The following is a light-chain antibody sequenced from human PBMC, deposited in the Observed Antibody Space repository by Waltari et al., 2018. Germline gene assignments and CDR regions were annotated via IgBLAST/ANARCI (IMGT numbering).Light chain of an antibody. Sequence: EIVMTQSPATLSVSPGERATLSCRASQSVSSNLVWYQQKPGQVPRLLIHGASTRATGIPARFSGSGSGTEFTLTISSLQSEDFVVYYCQQYNNWPWTFGQGTKVEIK. J-gene: IGKJ1*01. CDR3: QQYNNWPWT. CDR1: QSVSSN. V-gene: IGKV3-15*01. CDR2: GAS.